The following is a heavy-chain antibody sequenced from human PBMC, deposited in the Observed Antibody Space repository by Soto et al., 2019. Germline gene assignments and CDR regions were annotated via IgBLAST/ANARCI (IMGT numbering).Heavy chain of an antibody. V-gene: IGHV4-39*01. D-gene: IGHD3-22*01. CDR3: ARHTMIVVVINWFDP. J-gene: IGHJ5*02. CDR2: IYYSGST. Sequence: SETLSLTCTVSGGSIGSSSYYWGWIRQPPGKGLEWIGSIYYSGSTYYNPSLKSRVTISVDTSKNQFSLKLSSVTAADTAVYYCARHTMIVVVINWFDPWGQGTLVTVSS. CDR1: GGSIGSSSYY.